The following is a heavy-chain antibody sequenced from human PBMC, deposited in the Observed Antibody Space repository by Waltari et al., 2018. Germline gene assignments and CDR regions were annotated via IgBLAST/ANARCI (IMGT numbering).Heavy chain of an antibody. CDR3: AGGPRGYSYGGFDY. V-gene: IGHV4-4*02. Sequence: QVQLQESGPGLVKPSGTLSLTCAVSGGSIRSSNWWSWVRQPPGKGLEWIWEIYHSGSTNYNPSPKSRVTKSVDKSKNQFSLRLSAGTAADTAVYYCAGGPRGYSYGGFDYWGQGTLVTVSS. J-gene: IGHJ4*02. CDR2: IYHSGST. CDR1: GGSIRSSNW. D-gene: IGHD5-18*01.